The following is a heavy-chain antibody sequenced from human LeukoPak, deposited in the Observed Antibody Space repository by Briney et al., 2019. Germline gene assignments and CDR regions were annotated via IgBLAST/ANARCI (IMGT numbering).Heavy chain of an antibody. CDR3: ASLALFLYGSGGIEDY. J-gene: IGHJ4*02. CDR1: GFTVSSNH. D-gene: IGHD3-10*01. CDR2: IYSGGST. V-gene: IGHV3-53*01. Sequence: PGGSLRLSCAASGFTVSSNHMSWVRQAPGKGLEWVSVIYSGGSTYYADSVKGRFTISRDNSKNTLYLQMNSLRAEDTAVYYCASLALFLYGSGGIEDYWGQGTLVTVSS.